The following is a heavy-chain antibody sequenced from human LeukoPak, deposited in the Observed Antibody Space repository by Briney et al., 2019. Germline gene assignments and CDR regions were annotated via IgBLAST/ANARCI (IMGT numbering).Heavy chain of an antibody. Sequence: SETLSLTCTVSGGSISSSSYYWGWIRQPPGKGLEWIGSIYYSGSTYYNPSLKSRVTISVDTSKNQFSLKLSSVTAADTAVYYCARQNYYGSGSYRLYYYYYYYMDVWGKGTTVTISS. CDR1: GGSISSSSYY. CDR3: ARQNYYGSGSYRLYYYYYYYMDV. D-gene: IGHD3-10*01. J-gene: IGHJ6*03. CDR2: IYYSGST. V-gene: IGHV4-39*01.